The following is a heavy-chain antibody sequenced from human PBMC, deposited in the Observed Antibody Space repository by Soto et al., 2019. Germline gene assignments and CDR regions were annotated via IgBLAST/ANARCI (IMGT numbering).Heavy chain of an antibody. CDR1: GGSISSGGYS. D-gene: IGHD6-19*01. V-gene: IGHV4-30-2*01. CDR3: ARVAVAGTRVDY. Sequence: LSLTCAVSGGSISSGGYSWSWIRQPPGKGLEWIGYIYHSGSTNYNPSLKSRVTISVDKSKNQFSLKLSSVTAADTAVYYCARVAVAGTRVDYWGQGTLVTVSS. CDR2: IYHSGST. J-gene: IGHJ4*02.